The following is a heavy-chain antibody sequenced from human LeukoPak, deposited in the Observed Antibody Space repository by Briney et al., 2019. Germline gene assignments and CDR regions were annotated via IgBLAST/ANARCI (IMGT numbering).Heavy chain of an antibody. D-gene: IGHD3-3*01. V-gene: IGHV1-8*01. Sequence: GASVKVSCKASGYTFTSYDINWVRQATGQGLEWMGWMNPNSGNTGYAQKFQGRVTMTRNTSISTAYMELSSLRSEDTAVYYRARAYPPYYYDFWSGYYPYYYYGMDVWGQGTTVTVSS. CDR2: MNPNSGNT. J-gene: IGHJ6*02. CDR1: GYTFTSYD. CDR3: ARAYPPYYYDFWSGYYPYYYYGMDV.